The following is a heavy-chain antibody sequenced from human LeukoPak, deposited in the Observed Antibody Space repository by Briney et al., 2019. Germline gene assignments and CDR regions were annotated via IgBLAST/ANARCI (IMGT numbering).Heavy chain of an antibody. CDR2: IYYSGST. CDR3: ARGGTWPVKYDY. J-gene: IGHJ4*02. V-gene: IGHV4-31*03. Sequence: SETLSLTCTVSGGSISSGGYYWSWIRQHPGKGLEWIGYIYYSGSTYYNPSLKSRVTISVDTSKNQFSLKLSSVTAADTAVYYCARGGTWPVKYDYWGQGTLVTVSS. CDR1: GGSISSGGYY.